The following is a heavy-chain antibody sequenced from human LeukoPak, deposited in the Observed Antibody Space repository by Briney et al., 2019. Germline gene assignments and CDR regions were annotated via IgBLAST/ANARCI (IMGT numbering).Heavy chain of an antibody. CDR1: GYTFTIYA. Sequence: GASVKVSCKASGYTFTIYAVNWVRQAPGQGLEWMGWINTNTGNPTYAQGFTGRFVFSLDTSVSTAYLQISSLKAEDTAVYYCARDIDLWAGSKFDYWGQGTLVTVSS. J-gene: IGHJ4*02. CDR2: INTNTGNP. D-gene: IGHD3/OR15-3a*01. V-gene: IGHV7-4-1*02. CDR3: ARDIDLWAGSKFDY.